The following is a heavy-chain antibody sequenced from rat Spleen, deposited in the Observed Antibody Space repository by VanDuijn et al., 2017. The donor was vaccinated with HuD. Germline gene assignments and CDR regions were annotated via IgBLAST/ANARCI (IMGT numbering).Heavy chain of an antibody. Sequence: EVQLVESDGGLVQPGRSLKLSCAASGFSFSDYYMAWVRQAPTKGLEWVVTISYDGSKTYYRDSVKGRFTISRDNARSTLYLQMDSLRSEDTATYYCARQRGDYFDYWGQGVMVTVSS. V-gene: IGHV5-29*01. J-gene: IGHJ2*01. CDR2: ISYDGSKT. D-gene: IGHD1-11*01. CDR1: GFSFSDYY. CDR3: ARQRGDYFDY.